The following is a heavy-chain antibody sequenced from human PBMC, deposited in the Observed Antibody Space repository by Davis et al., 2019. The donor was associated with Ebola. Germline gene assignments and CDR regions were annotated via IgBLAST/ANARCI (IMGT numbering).Heavy chain of an antibody. CDR1: GSTFSHYS. D-gene: IGHD6-25*01. Sequence: PGGSLRLSCAASGSTFSHYSMNWVRQAPGKGLEWVSYISSSGRTKYYADSVKGRFTISRDNAKNSLYLQMNSLRDEDTAVYYCAREIPSKAAAFDIWGQGTMVTVSS. V-gene: IGHV3-48*02. CDR3: AREIPSKAAAFDI. J-gene: IGHJ3*02. CDR2: ISSSGRTK.